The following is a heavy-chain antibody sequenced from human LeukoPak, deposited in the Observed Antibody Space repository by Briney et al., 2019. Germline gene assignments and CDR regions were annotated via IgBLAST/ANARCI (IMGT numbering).Heavy chain of an antibody. CDR3: ARGSRLTIFGVVRIPNWFDP. V-gene: IGHV4-34*01. D-gene: IGHD3-3*01. CDR1: GGSFSGYY. Sequence: SETLSLTCAVYGGSFSGYYWSWLRQPPGKGLEWLGEINHSGSTNYNPSLKSRVTISVDTSKNQFSLKLSSVTAADTAVYYCARGSRLTIFGVVRIPNWFDPWGQGTLVTVSS. J-gene: IGHJ5*02. CDR2: INHSGST.